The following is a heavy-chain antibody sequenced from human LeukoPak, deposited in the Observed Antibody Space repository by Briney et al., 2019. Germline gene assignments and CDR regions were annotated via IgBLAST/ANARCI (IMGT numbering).Heavy chain of an antibody. V-gene: IGHV6-1*01. D-gene: IGHD3-10*01. CDR3: ARSISGLGD. J-gene: IGHJ4*02. CDR1: GDSVSSNSAD. Sequence: SQTLSLTCAISGDSVSSNSADWNWIRHSPWRGLEWLGKTYYRSKWYNDYAVSVKGRITISADTSKNQFSLQLNSVTPEDTAVYYCARSISGLGDWGQGTLVTVSA. CDR2: TYYRSKWYN.